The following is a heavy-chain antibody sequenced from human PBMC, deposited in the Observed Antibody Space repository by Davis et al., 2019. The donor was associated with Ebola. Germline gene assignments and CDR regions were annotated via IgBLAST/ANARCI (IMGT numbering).Heavy chain of an antibody. J-gene: IGHJ6*02. CDR3: ATPGPARRRWAMDV. V-gene: IGHV3-33*01. CDR1: GFSFITYG. D-gene: IGHD6-6*01. CDR2: IGYDGRNK. Sequence: GESLKISCAASGFSFITYGMHWVRQAPGKGLEWVAVIGYDGRNKKYADSVKGRFAISRDNPQNTLFLQMNSLRAEDTAVYYCATPGPARRRWAMDVWGQGTTVTVSS.